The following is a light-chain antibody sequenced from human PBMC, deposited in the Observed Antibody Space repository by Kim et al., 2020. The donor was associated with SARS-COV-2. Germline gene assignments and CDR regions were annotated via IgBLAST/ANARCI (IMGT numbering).Light chain of an antibody. V-gene: IGLV3-9*01. Sequence: SYELTQPLSVSVALGQTTRISCGGDNIGTRNVHWYQQRPGQAPVLVIYRDHKRPSGIPERFSGSNSGNTATLTISRAQAGDDADYFCQVSDSSTPFLFGG. CDR3: QVSDSSTPFL. CDR1: NIGTRN. CDR2: RDH. J-gene: IGLJ2*01.